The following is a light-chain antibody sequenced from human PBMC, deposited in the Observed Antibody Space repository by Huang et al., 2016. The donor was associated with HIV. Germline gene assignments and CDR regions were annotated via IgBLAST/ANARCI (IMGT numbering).Light chain of an antibody. V-gene: IGKV3-11*01. CDR3: QHPIHLPVT. J-gene: IGKJ5*01. CDR2: DSS. Sequence: EIVLIQSPAPLSFAPGIRATLSCRAARTVSRQLAWYQQKPGQAPRLLNYDSSNRAPGAPPRCSGGESATHLSSTISAQEPEAFASYCYQHPIHLPVTFGQGTRLEIK. CDR1: RTVSRQ.